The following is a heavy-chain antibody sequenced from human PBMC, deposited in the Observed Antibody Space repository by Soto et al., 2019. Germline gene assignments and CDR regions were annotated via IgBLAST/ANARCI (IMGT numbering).Heavy chain of an antibody. D-gene: IGHD6-13*01. CDR1: GGSISSSNW. V-gene: IGHV4-4*02. J-gene: IGHJ4*02. CDR3: ATLGIAAAGIDY. Sequence: SETLSLTCAVSGGSISSSNWWSWVRQPPGKGLEWIGEIYHSGSTNYNPSLKSRVTISVDKSKNQFSLKLSSVTAADTAVYYCATLGIAAAGIDYWGQGTLVTVSS. CDR2: IYHSGST.